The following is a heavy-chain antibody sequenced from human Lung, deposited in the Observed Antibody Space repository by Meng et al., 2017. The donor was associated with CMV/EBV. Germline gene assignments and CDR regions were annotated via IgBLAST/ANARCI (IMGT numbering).Heavy chain of an antibody. J-gene: IGHJ4*02. CDR1: GGTFSSYA. Sequence: SCKASGGTFSSYAIRWVRQAPGQGLEWMGGIIPIFGTANYAQKFQGRVTITTDESTSTAYMELSSLRSEDTAVYYCARGPGELYYFDYWGQGTLVTVSS. V-gene: IGHV1-69*05. CDR2: IIPIFGTA. CDR3: ARGPGELYYFDY. D-gene: IGHD3-16*01.